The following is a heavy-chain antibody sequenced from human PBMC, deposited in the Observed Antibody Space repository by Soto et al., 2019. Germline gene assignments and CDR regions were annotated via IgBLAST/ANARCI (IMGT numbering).Heavy chain of an antibody. CDR3: ARDFSVDY. V-gene: IGHV3-30-3*01. CDR2: ISYDGSNK. Sequence: GGSLRLSCAASGFTFSNYAMHWVRQAPGKGLEWVAVISYDGSNKYYADSVKGRFTISRDNSKNTLYLQMNSLRAEDTAVYYCARDFSVDYWGQGTLVTVYS. CDR1: GFTFSNYA. D-gene: IGHD3-3*02. J-gene: IGHJ4*02.